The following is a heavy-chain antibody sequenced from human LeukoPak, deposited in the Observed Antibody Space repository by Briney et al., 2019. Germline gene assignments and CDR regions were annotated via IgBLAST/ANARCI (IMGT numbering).Heavy chain of an antibody. V-gene: IGHV1-8*02. D-gene: IGHD3-10*01. CDR3: ARRWVYYYGSGSSSFDP. CDR1: GYTFTGYY. CDR2: MNPNSGNT. Sequence: GASVKVSCKASGYTFTGYYMHWVRQAPGQGLEWMGWMNPNSGNTGYAQKFQGRVTMTRNTSISTAYMELSSLRSEGTAVYYCARRWVYYYGSGSSSFDPWGQGTLVTVSS. J-gene: IGHJ5*02.